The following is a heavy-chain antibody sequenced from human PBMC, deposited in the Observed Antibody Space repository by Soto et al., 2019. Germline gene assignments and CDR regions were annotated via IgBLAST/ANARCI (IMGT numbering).Heavy chain of an antibody. V-gene: IGHV1-69*01. Sequence: QVQLVQSGAEVKKPGSSVKVSCKASGGTFSSYAISWVRQAPGQGLEWMGGIIPIFGTANYAQKFQGRVTITADESTRTAYMELSSLRSEDTAVYYCAGYSSGYYYDAFDIWGQGPMVNVSS. CDR3: AGYSSGYYYDAFDI. CDR2: IIPIFGTA. CDR1: GGTFSSYA. J-gene: IGHJ3*02. D-gene: IGHD3-22*01.